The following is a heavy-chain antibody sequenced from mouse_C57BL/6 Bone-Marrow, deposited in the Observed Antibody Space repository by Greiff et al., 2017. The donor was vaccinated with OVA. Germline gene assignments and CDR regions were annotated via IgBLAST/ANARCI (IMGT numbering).Heavy chain of an antibody. V-gene: IGHV1-18*01. Sequence: EVQLQQSGPELVKPGASVKIPCKASGYTFTDYNMDWVKQSHGKSLEWIGDINPNNGGTIYNQKFKGKATLTVDKSSSTAYMELRSLTSEDTAVYCCARITTGLYAMDYWGQGTSVTVSS. J-gene: IGHJ4*01. CDR1: GYTFTDYN. CDR3: ARITTGLYAMDY. CDR2: INPNNGGT. D-gene: IGHD1-1*01.